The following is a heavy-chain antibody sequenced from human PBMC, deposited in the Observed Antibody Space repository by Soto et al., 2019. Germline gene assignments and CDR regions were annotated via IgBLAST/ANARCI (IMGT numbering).Heavy chain of an antibody. D-gene: IGHD3-9*01. Sequence: GGSLRLSCAASGFTFSSYSMNWVRQAPGKGLEWVSSISSSSSYICYADSVKGRFTISRDNAKNSLYLQMNSLRAEDTAVYYCARELFESYYYYGMDVWGQGTTVTVSS. CDR3: ARELFESYYYYGMDV. CDR2: ISSSSSYI. J-gene: IGHJ6*02. CDR1: GFTFSSYS. V-gene: IGHV3-21*01.